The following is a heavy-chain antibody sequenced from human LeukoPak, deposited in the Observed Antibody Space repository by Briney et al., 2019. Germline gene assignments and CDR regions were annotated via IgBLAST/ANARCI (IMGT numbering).Heavy chain of an antibody. D-gene: IGHD1-1*01. Sequence: PGGSLRLSCAASGFTFRNYWMRWVRQVPGKGLVWVSRINPDGSDTGYADSVKGRFTISRDNAKNTLYLQMNSLRADDTAVYYCARENWYLADWGQGTLVTVSS. J-gene: IGHJ4*02. CDR2: INPDGSDT. CDR1: GFTFRNYW. CDR3: ARENWYLAD. V-gene: IGHV3-74*01.